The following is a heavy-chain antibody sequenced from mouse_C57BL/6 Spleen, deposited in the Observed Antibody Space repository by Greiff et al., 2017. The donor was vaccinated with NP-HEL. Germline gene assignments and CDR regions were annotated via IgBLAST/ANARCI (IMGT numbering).Heavy chain of an antibody. CDR2: INPSTGGT. CDR1: GYSFTGYY. Sequence: VQLQQSGPELVKPGASVKISCKASGYSFTGYYMNWVKQSPEKSLEWIGEINPSTGGTTYNQKFKAKATLTVDKSSSTAYMQLKSLTSEDSAVYYCERWGDAGGGFDYWGQGTTLTVSS. J-gene: IGHJ2*01. CDR3: ERWGDAGGGFDY. D-gene: IGHD1-1*02. V-gene: IGHV1-42*01.